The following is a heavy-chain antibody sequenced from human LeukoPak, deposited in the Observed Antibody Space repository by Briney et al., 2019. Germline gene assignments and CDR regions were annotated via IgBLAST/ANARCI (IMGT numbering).Heavy chain of an antibody. D-gene: IGHD6-6*01. CDR3: ARDWPYSSSSSDY. Sequence: ASVKVSCKASGGTFSSYAISWVRQAPGQGLEWMGGIIPIFGTANYAQKFQGRVTITTDESTSTAYMELSSLRSEDTAIYYCARDWPYSSSSSDYWGQGTLVTVSS. CDR1: GGTFSSYA. V-gene: IGHV1-69*05. J-gene: IGHJ4*02. CDR2: IIPIFGTA.